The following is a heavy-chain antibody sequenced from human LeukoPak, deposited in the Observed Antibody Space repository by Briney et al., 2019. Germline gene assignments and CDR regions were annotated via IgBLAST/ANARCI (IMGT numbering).Heavy chain of an antibody. CDR1: DGSINSYY. CDR2: INDSGST. J-gene: IGHJ6*02. CDR3: ARLGHCINTSCFWPYYYGMDV. D-gene: IGHD2-2*01. V-gene: IGHV4-59*01. Sequence: PSETLSLTCSVSDGSINSYYWSWIRQPPGKGLEWIGYINDSGSTKHNPSLKSRVTISADTSKNQFSLNLNSVTAADTAVYYCARLGHCINTSCFWPYYYGMDVWGQGTTVIVSS.